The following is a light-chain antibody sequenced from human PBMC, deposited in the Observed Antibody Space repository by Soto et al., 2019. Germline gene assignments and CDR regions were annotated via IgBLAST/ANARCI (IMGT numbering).Light chain of an antibody. CDR1: HSVGST. Sequence: ETGMTQSPATLSGSPGESATLSCRAIHSVGSTLAWYQQKPGQAPRLLMYDTSTRATGIPARFSGSGSGTEFTHTISSLQSEDFAVYFCQHYNNWPWTVGQGTKVEIK. CDR3: QHYNNWPWT. CDR2: DTS. V-gene: IGKV3-15*01. J-gene: IGKJ1*01.